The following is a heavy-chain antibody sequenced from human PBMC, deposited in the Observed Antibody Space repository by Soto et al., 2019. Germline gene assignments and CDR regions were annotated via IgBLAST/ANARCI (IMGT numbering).Heavy chain of an antibody. J-gene: IGHJ6*02. Sequence: EVQLVQSGVEVKKPGESLKISCKGSGYGFTSYWIGWVRQVPGKGLEWMGIIYPGDSDTRYSPSFQGQVSISADKSISAVYLQWSSLKASDTAMYYCARLRTAKGARGMDVWGQGTTVIVSS. V-gene: IGHV5-51*01. D-gene: IGHD1-1*01. CDR2: IYPGDSDT. CDR3: ARLRTAKGARGMDV. CDR1: GYGFTSYW.